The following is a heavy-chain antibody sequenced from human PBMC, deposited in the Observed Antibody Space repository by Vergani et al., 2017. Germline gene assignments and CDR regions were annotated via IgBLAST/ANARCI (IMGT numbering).Heavy chain of an antibody. J-gene: IGHJ6*03. CDR2: ISGSGGST. Sequence: EVQLLESGGGLVQPGGSLSLSCAASGFTFSSDAMSWVRQAPGKGLGWVSAISGSGGSTYYADSVKGRFTISRNNSKNTLYLQMNSLRAEDTAVYYCAKGGDSGSYSGHYYYMDVWGKGTTVTVSS. CDR3: AKGGDSGSYSGHYYYMDV. D-gene: IGHD1-26*01. V-gene: IGHV3-23*01. CDR1: GFTFSSDA.